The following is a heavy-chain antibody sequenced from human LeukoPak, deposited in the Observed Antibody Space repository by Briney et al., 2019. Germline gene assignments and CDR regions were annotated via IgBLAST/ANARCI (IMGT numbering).Heavy chain of an antibody. CDR3: ARGILGYCSSTSCNNWFDP. Sequence: SQTLSLTCTVSGGSISSGSYYWSWLRQPAGKGLEWIGRIYTSGSTNYNPPLKSRVTISVDTSKNQFSLKLSSVTAADTAVYYCARGILGYCSSTSCNNWFDPWGQGTLVTVSS. CDR2: IYTSGST. J-gene: IGHJ5*02. D-gene: IGHD2-2*01. CDR1: GGSISSGSYY. V-gene: IGHV4-61*02.